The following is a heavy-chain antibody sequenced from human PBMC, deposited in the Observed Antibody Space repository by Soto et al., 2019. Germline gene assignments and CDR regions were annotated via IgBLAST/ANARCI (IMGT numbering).Heavy chain of an antibody. CDR2: IYYSGST. CDR1: GGSISSGDYY. V-gene: IGHV4-30-4*01. J-gene: IGHJ3*02. D-gene: IGHD6-13*01. Sequence: SETLSLTCTVSGGSISSGDYYWSWIRQPPGKGLEWIGYIYYSGSTYYNPSLKSRVTISVDTSKNQFSLKLSSVTAADTAVYYCARRMSSSWYAPSDAFDIWGQGTMVTVS. CDR3: ARRMSSSWYAPSDAFDI.